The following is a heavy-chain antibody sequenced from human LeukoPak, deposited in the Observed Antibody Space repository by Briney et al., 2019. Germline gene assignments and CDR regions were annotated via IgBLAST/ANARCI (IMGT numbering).Heavy chain of an antibody. D-gene: IGHD3-3*01. CDR1: GGTFSSYA. Sequence: SVKVSCKASGGTFSSYAISWVRQAPGQGLEWMGRIIPILGIANYAQKFQGRVTITADKSTSTAYMELRSLRSDDTAVYYCATATPAIFGVADWFDPWGQGTLVTVSS. J-gene: IGHJ5*02. CDR3: ATATPAIFGVADWFDP. V-gene: IGHV1-69*04. CDR2: IIPILGIA.